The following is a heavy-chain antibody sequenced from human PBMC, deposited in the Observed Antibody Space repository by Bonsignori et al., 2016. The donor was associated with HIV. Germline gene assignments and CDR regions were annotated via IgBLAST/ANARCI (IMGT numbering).Heavy chain of an antibody. CDR2: ISTSSGYI. V-gene: IGHV3-21*01. J-gene: IGHJ4*02. CDR3: ARDLSIAAAGNHYFDY. Sequence: GGSLRLSCAASGFTFSSYSLNWVRQAPGKGLEWVASISTSSGYIFYADSVKGRFTISRDNAKSSLYLQMNSLRAEDTAVYYCARDLSIAAAGNHYFDYWGQGTLVTVSS. D-gene: IGHD6-13*01. CDR1: GFTFSSYS.